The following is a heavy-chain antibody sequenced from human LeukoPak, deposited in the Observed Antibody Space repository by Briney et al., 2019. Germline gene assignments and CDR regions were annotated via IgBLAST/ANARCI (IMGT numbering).Heavy chain of an antibody. J-gene: IGHJ6*03. CDR1: GFTFDDYG. D-gene: IGHD3-10*01. CDR3: ARVEGSGSNEVYYYYMDV. V-gene: IGHV3-20*04. CDR2: INWNGGST. Sequence: PGGSLRLSCAASGFTFDDYGMSWVRQAPGKGLEWVSGINWNGGSTGYADSAKGRFTISRDNAKNSLYLQMNSLRAEDTALYYCARVEGSGSNEVYYYYMDVWGKGTTVTVSS.